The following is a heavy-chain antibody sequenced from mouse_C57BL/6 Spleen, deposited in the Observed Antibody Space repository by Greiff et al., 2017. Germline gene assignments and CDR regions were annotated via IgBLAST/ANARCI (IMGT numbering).Heavy chain of an antibody. CDR3: ARGPGDGYYTAWFAY. D-gene: IGHD2-3*01. CDR2: IWSGGST. Sequence: QVQLKESGPGLVQPSQSLSITCTVSGLSLTSYGVHWVRQSPGKGLEWLGVIWSGGSTDYNAAFISRLSISKDNSKSQVFFKMNSLQADDTAIYYCARGPGDGYYTAWFAYWGQGTLVTVSA. CDR1: GLSLTSYG. J-gene: IGHJ3*01. V-gene: IGHV2-2*01.